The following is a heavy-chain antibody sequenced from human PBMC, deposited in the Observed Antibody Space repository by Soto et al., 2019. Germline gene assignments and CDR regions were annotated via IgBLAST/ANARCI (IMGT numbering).Heavy chain of an antibody. D-gene: IGHD6-19*01. J-gene: IGHJ6*02. Sequence: QVQLVEAGGGVVQPGRSLRLSCAASGFTFSSYAMHWVRQAPGKGLEWVAVISNGGSNKYYADSVKGRFTISRDNSKNTLYLQMNSLRAEDTAVYYCARSIAVAGKATGGGMDVWGQGTTVTVSS. CDR3: ARSIAVAGKATGGGMDV. V-gene: IGHV3-30-3*01. CDR2: ISNGGSNK. CDR1: GFTFSSYA.